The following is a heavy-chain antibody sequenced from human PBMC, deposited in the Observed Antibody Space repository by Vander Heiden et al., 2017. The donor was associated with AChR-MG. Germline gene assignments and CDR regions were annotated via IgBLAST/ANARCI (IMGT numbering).Heavy chain of an antibody. CDR1: GFPFSSYW. J-gene: IGHJ5*02. CDR3: AKTFMSVAANWFDP. D-gene: IGHD6-19*01. Sequence: EVQLVESGGGLVQPGGSLRLSCAASGFPFSSYWMSWVRQAPGKGLEWVANIKQDGSEKYYVDSVKGRFTISRDNAKNSLYLQMNILRAEDTAVYYCAKTFMSVAANWFDPWGQGTLVTVSS. CDR2: IKQDGSEK. V-gene: IGHV3-7*01.